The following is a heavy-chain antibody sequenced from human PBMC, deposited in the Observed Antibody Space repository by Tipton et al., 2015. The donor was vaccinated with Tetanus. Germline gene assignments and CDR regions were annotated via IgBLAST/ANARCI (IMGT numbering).Heavy chain of an antibody. CDR3: VRGRGLGAYSFGFGH. CDR2: IFHSGST. V-gene: IGHV4-59*01. Sequence: TLSLTCNVSGDSIRRSYWSWIRQPPGKGLEWIGHIFHSGSTNYNPSLKSRVTMSIDTSERQFSLKLTSVTSADTAVYFCVRGRGLGAYSFGFGHWGQGVLVTVSS. J-gene: IGHJ4*02. D-gene: IGHD5-12*01. CDR1: GDSIRRSY.